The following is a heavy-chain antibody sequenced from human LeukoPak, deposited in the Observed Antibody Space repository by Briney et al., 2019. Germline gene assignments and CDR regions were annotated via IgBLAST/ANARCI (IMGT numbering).Heavy chain of an antibody. CDR3: AIEGSKSRYFDWLQT. V-gene: IGHV1-24*01. CDR2: FDPEDAET. J-gene: IGHJ5*02. Sequence: ASVKVSCKVSGYTLTELSMHRVRQGPGKGLEWMGGFDPEDAETIYAQKFQGRVTLTEDTSTDTAYMELSSLRSEDTAVYYCAIEGSKSRYFDWLQTWGQGTPVTVSS. D-gene: IGHD3-9*01. CDR1: GYTLTELS.